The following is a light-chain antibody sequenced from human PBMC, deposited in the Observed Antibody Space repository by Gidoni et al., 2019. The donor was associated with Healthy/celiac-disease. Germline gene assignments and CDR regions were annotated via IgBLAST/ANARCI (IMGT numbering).Light chain of an antibody. J-gene: IGKJ2*01. CDR1: QSISSY. V-gene: IGKV1-39*01. CDR3: QQSNSTPYT. CDR2: AAS. Sequence: DIQMTQSPSSLSASVGDRVTITCRASQSISSYLNWYQQKPGKAPKLLIYAASSLKSGVPTRFSGSGSGTDFTPTSSSLQPEFFATYYCQQSNSTPYTFGQGPKLEIK.